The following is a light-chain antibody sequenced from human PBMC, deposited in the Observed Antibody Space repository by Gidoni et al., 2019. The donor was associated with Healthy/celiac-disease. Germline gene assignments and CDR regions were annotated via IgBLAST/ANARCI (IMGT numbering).Light chain of an antibody. CDR1: SSNIGHNY. CDR2: DNN. J-gene: IGLJ2*01. Sequence: QPVSTQPSSVSAAPGQKVTLSCSGSSSNIGHNYVSWYQQLPGTAPKLLIYDNNNRPSGIPDRFSGSKSGTSATLGITGLQTGDEADYYCGTWDSSLRGVFGGGTKLTVL. V-gene: IGLV1-51*01. CDR3: GTWDSSLRGV.